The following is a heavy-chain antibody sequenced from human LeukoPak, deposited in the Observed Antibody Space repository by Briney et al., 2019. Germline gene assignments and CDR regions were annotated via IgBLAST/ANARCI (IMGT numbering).Heavy chain of an antibody. J-gene: IGHJ4*02. V-gene: IGHV1-8*01. D-gene: IGHD3-10*01. CDR1: GYTFTSYD. CDR2: MNPNSGNT. Sequence: ASVKVSCKASGYTFTSYDINWVRQATGQGLEWMGWMNPNSGNTGYAQKFQGRVTMTRDTSISAAYMELSRLRSDDTAVYYCARERGIPLLFDYWGQGTLVTVSS. CDR3: ARERGIPLLFDY.